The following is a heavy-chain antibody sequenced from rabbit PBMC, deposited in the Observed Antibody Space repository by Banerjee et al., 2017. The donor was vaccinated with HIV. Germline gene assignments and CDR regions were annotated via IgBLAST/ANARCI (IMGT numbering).Heavy chain of an antibody. V-gene: IGHV1S40*01. CDR3: ARGGVGGGDGNNL. J-gene: IGHJ4*01. Sequence: QSLEESGGDLVKPGASLTLTCTASGFDFSSYWMCWVRQAPGKGLEWIACIYAGDGSTHYASWAKGRFTISRTSSTTVTLQMSSLTAADTATYFCARGGVGGGDGNNLWGPGTLVTVS. D-gene: IGHD2-1*01. CDR2: IYAGDGST. CDR1: GFDFSSYW.